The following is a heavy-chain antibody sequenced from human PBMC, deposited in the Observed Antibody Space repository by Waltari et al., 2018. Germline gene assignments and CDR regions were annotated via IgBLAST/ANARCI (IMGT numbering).Heavy chain of an antibody. D-gene: IGHD5-12*01. CDR1: GYTLTEFS. V-gene: IGHV1-24*01. CDR3: ATVRLIDGYNYEGYYVDY. J-gene: IGHJ4*02. Sequence: QVQLVQSGAEVKKPGASVKVSCKVSGYTLTEFSMHWVRQAPGTGLEWMGGFDPEDGETIYAQKVQGRVTMTEDTSTDTAYMELSSLRSEDTAVYYCATVRLIDGYNYEGYYVDYWGQGTLVTVSS. CDR2: FDPEDGET.